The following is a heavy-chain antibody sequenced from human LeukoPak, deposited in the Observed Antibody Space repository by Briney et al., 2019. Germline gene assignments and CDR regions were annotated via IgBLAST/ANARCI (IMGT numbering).Heavy chain of an antibody. CDR3: ARDPPGLGAFDI. Sequence: SETLSLTCTVSGGSISSYYWSWIRQPAGKGLEWIGYIYYSGSTYYNPSLKSRITISVDTSKNQFSLKLSSVTAADTAVYYCARDPPGLGAFDIWGQGTMVTVSS. V-gene: IGHV4-59*06. CDR2: IYYSGST. CDR1: GGSISSYY. J-gene: IGHJ3*02. D-gene: IGHD3/OR15-3a*01.